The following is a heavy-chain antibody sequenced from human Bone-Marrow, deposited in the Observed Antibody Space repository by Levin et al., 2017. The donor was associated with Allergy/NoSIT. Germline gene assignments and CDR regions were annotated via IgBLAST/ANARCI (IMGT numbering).Heavy chain of an antibody. D-gene: IGHD2-2*01. CDR2: IYPGDSDT. V-gene: IGHV5-51*01. Sequence: GESLKISCKGSGYSFTSYWIGWVRQMPGKGLEWMGIIYPGDSDTRYSPSFQGQVTISADKSISTAYLQWSSLKASDTAMYYCARQGDPIVVVPAAIGGFDYWGQGTLVTVSS. CDR3: ARQGDPIVVVPAAIGGFDY. CDR1: GYSFTSYW. J-gene: IGHJ4*02.